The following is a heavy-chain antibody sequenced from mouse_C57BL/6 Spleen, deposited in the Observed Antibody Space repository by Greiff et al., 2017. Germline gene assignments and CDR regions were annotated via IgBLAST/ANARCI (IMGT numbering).Heavy chain of an antibody. D-gene: IGHD2-4*01. J-gene: IGHJ4*01. CDR3: ARWTHYDYDDYYARDY. Sequence: QVQLQQSGPELVKPGASVKISCKASGYAFSSSWMNWVKQRPGKGLEWIGRIYPGDGDTNYNGKFKGKGTLTADKSSSTAYMQLSSLTSEDSAVYFCARWTHYDYDDYYARDYWGQGTSVTVSS. CDR1: GYAFSSSW. V-gene: IGHV1-82*01. CDR2: IYPGDGDT.